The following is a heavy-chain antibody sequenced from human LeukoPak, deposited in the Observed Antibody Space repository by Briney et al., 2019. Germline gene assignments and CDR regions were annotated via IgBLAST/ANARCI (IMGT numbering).Heavy chain of an antibody. D-gene: IGHD6-13*01. J-gene: IGHJ4*02. Sequence: PGGSLRLSCAASGFTFSIYSMSWVRQAPGKGLEWVSSISGDSNYIYYADSVKGRFTISRDNAKNSLFLQMNSLRAEDTAVYYCAKDIANSWYVFGYWGQGTLVTVSS. CDR1: GFTFSIYS. V-gene: IGHV3-21*01. CDR3: AKDIANSWYVFGY. CDR2: ISGDSNYI.